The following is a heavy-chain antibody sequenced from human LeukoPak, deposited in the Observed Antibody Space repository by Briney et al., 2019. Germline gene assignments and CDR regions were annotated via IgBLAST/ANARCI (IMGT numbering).Heavy chain of an antibody. D-gene: IGHD5-18*01. CDR1: GYTFTSNG. V-gene: IGHV1-18*01. J-gene: IGHJ4*02. CDR2: ISAYSGNT. Sequence: ASVTVSCKASGYTFTSNGISWVRQAPGQGLEWMGWISAYSGNTNYAQNLQGRVTMTADTAARTAYMELRSLKSDDTAVYYCARVAGGYSYGYEDYWGQGTLVTVSS. CDR3: ARVAGGYSYGYEDY.